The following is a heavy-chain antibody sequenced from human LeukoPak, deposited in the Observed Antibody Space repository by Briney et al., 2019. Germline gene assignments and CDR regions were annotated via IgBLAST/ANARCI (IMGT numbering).Heavy chain of an antibody. CDR1: GGSISSGDYY. CDR3: AREQGAAAGDYTSDY. V-gene: IGHV4-39*07. D-gene: IGHD6-13*01. CDR2: IYYSGST. J-gene: IGHJ4*02. Sequence: PSETLSLTCTVSGGSISSGDYYWSWIRQPPGKGLEWIGSIYYSGSTYYNPSLKSRVTISVDTSKNQFSLKLSSVTAADTAVYYCAREQGAAAGDYTSDYWGQGTLVTVSS.